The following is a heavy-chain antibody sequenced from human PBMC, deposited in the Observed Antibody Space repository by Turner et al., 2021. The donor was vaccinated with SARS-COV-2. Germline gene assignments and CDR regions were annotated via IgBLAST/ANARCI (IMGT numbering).Heavy chain of an antibody. CDR3: ARIAAVVAETDMGDNVDYGMDV. J-gene: IGHJ6*02. CDR2: VNPHAGGT. CDR1: GYTFSTLY. V-gene: IGHV1-8*01. Sequence: QVQLVQSGAEVKKPGASVKVSCKASGYTFSTLYINWVRQAAGHGVEWLGRVNPHAGGTGNEQKMQDSSTMTRNNTMRKVYMDLRSLRSDDTAVDYCARIAAVVAETDMGDNVDYGMDVWGQGTAVTVSS. D-gene: IGHD5-18*01.